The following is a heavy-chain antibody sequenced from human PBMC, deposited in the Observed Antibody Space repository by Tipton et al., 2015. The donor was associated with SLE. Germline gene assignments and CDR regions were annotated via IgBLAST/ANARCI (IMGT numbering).Heavy chain of an antibody. D-gene: IGHD6-19*01. Sequence: TLSLTCIVSGGSISTNSYWGCIRQPPGKGLEWIGSFFYSGSTYYNPSLRSRAAMSVDTSKSHFSLKLTSVTAADTAVYYCARDSPTVAGTFDSWGQGTLVIVSA. CDR2: FFYSGST. J-gene: IGHJ4*02. V-gene: IGHV4-39*07. CDR3: ARDSPTVAGTFDS. CDR1: GGSISTNSY.